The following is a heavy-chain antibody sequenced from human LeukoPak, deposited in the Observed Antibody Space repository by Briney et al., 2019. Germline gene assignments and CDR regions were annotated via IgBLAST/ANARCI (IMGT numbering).Heavy chain of an antibody. Sequence: SETLSLTCAVYGGSFSGYYWSWIRQPPGKGLEWIGEINHSGSTNYNPSLKSRVTISVDTSKNQFSLKLSSVTAADTAVYYCARGAPLTVTTSGSNWFDHWGQGTLVTVSS. J-gene: IGHJ5*02. CDR2: INHSGST. V-gene: IGHV4-34*01. CDR1: GGSFSGYY. D-gene: IGHD4-17*01. CDR3: ARGAPLTVTTSGSNWFDH.